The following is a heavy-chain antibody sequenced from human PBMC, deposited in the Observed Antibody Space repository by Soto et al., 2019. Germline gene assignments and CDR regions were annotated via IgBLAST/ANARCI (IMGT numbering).Heavy chain of an antibody. Sequence: GGSLRLSCAASGFTFSGFYITWVRQAPGKGLEWVSYISSSGAYTKYADSVQGRFTISRDNAKNSVYLQMNSLRAEDTAVYYCTREKDYYFDHWGQGNLVTVSS. V-gene: IGHV3-11*06. J-gene: IGHJ4*02. CDR2: ISSSGAYT. CDR3: TREKDYYFDH. CDR1: GFTFSGFY.